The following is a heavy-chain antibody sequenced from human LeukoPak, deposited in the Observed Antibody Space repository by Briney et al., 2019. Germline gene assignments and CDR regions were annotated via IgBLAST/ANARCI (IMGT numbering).Heavy chain of an antibody. CDR2: ISGSGGTT. J-gene: IGHJ4*02. V-gene: IGHV3-23*01. CDR1: GFTFSTYA. Sequence: GGSLRLPCAASGFTFSTYAMSWVRQAPGKGLEWVSTISGSGGTTYYADSVKGRFTISRDNSKNTLYLEMNSLRAEDTALYYCAKGRQWLASYYFDYWGQGTLVTVSS. CDR3: AKGRQWLASYYFDY. D-gene: IGHD6-19*01.